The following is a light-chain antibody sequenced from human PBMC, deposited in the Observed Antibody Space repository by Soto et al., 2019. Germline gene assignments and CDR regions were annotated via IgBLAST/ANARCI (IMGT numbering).Light chain of an antibody. CDR2: GAS. J-gene: IGKJ1*01. V-gene: IGKV3-20*01. CDR3: QQYDSSPRT. CDR1: QSVSNN. Sequence: EIVLTQSPGTLSLSPVERATLSCRASQSVSNNLAWYQQKPGQAPRLLIYGASSRATGIPDRFSGSGSGTDFTLTINRLEPEDFAVYYCQQYDSSPRTFGQGTKVDIK.